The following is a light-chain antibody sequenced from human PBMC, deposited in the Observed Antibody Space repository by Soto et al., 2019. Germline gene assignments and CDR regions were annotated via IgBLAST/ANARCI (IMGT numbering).Light chain of an antibody. CDR2: APS. CDR1: QSVXSN. CDR3: QQYSLATRT. Sequence: IGVTHWAFTLSVSPGERPTLTCRASQSVXSNLFWYQQKPGQAPRVLXDAPSTRATGIPARLSGDGSGTDFTLKISSLEPKHFAGYYFQQYSLATRTFGGGTKVDIK. J-gene: IGKJ4*01. V-gene: IGKV3-15*01.